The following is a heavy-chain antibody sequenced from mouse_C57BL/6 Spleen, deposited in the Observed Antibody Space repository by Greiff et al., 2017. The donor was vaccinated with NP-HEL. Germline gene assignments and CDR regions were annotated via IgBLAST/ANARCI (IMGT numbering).Heavy chain of an antibody. Sequence: EVQLQQSGPELVKPGASVKISCKASGYSFTDYNMNWVKQSNGKSLEWIGVINPNYGTTSYNQKFKGKATLTVDQSSSTAYMQLNSLTSEDSAVYYWARTYYGSSYGAMDYWGQGASVTVSS. V-gene: IGHV1-39*01. CDR1: GYSFTDYN. D-gene: IGHD1-1*01. J-gene: IGHJ4*01. CDR2: INPNYGTT. CDR3: ARTYYGSSYGAMDY.